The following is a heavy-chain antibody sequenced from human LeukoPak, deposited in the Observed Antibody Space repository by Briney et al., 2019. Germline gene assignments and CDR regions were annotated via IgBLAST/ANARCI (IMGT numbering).Heavy chain of an antibody. V-gene: IGHV3-30-3*01. D-gene: IGHD6-19*01. J-gene: IGHJ4*02. CDR2: ISYDGSNK. Sequence: GGSLRLSCAASGFTFSSYAMHWVRQAPGKGLEWVAVISYDGSNKYYADSVKGRFTISRDNSKNTLYLQMNSLRAEDTAVYYCAKGPSGWYSAFDYWGQGTLVTVSS. CDR1: GFTFSSYA. CDR3: AKGPSGWYSAFDY.